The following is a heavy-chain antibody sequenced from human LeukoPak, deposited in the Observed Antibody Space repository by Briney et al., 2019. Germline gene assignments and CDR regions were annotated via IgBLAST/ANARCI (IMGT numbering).Heavy chain of an antibody. V-gene: IGHV3-23*01. Sequence: PGGSLRLSCAASGFTFSRYAMSWVRQAPGKGLEWVSSIGGSDGRTYYAKSVKGRFTISRDNAKNTLSLQMNSLRAEDTAVYYCAREELVEDDFWSGPYDYWGQGTLVTVSS. D-gene: IGHD3-3*01. CDR3: AREELVEDDFWSGPYDY. CDR1: GFTFSRYA. CDR2: IGGSDGRT. J-gene: IGHJ4*02.